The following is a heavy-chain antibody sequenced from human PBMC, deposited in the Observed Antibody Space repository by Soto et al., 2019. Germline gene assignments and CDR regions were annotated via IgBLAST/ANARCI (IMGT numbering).Heavy chain of an antibody. D-gene: IGHD3-3*01. CDR3: ARLYYDPYFDY. Sequence: QLQLQESGSGLVKPSQTLSLTCAVSGGSISSGGYSWSWIRQPPGKGLEWIGYIYHSGSTYYNPSLKSRVTISADRSRNQFSLKLSSVSAADTAVYYCARLYYDPYFDYCGQGTLVTVSS. J-gene: IGHJ4*02. CDR1: GGSISSGGYS. CDR2: IYHSGST. V-gene: IGHV4-30-2*01.